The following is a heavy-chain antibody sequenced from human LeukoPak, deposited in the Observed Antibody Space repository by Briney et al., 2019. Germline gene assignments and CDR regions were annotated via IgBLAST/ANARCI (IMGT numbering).Heavy chain of an antibody. CDR1: GGSISSTNW. V-gene: IGHV4-4*02. Sequence: SGTLSLTCAVSGGSISSTNWWSWVRQPPGKGLEWIGEIFHSGRTNYNPSLESRVTISVDMSKNQFSLNLTSVTAADTAVYYCATDRHSSSWYVFDYWGQGTPVTVSS. J-gene: IGHJ4*02. CDR2: IFHSGRT. D-gene: IGHD6-13*01. CDR3: ATDRHSSSWYVFDY.